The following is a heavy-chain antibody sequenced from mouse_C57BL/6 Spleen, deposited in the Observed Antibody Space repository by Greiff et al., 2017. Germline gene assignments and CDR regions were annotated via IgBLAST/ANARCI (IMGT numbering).Heavy chain of an antibody. CDR1: GYTFTSYW. CDR3: AIGTAQATFAY. V-gene: IGHV1-74*01. J-gene: IGHJ3*01. D-gene: IGHD3-2*02. Sequence: QVQLQQPGAELVKPGASVKVSCKASGYTFTSYWMHWVKQRPGQGLEWIGRIHPSGSDTNYNQKFKGKATLTVDKSSSTAYLQLSSLTSEDSAVYCCAIGTAQATFAYWGQGTLVTVSA. CDR2: IHPSGSDT.